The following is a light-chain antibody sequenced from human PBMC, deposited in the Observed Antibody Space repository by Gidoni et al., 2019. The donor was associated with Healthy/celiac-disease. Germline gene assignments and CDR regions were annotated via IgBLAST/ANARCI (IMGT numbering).Light chain of an antibody. Sequence: EIVWTQSPATLSLPPGERATLSCRASQSVSSYLAWYHQKPGQAPRLLIYDASTRATGIPARFSGSGSGTDFTLTISSLEPEDFAVYYCQQRSNWPPITFGQGTRLEIK. CDR1: QSVSSY. CDR3: QQRSNWPPIT. J-gene: IGKJ5*01. CDR2: DAS. V-gene: IGKV3-11*01.